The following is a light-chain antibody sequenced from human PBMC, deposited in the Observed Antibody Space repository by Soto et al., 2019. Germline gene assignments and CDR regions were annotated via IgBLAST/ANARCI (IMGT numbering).Light chain of an antibody. Sequence: EVLLTQSPATLSVSPGERATLSCRASQSVSNNLAWYQQTPGQAPRVLIYNVSTRATAIPARFSGSGSGTEFTLTISDLQSEDFGVYYCQHYSHWPPRTFGQGTKVDIK. J-gene: IGKJ1*01. CDR3: QHYSHWPPRT. V-gene: IGKV3-15*01. CDR2: NVS. CDR1: QSVSNN.